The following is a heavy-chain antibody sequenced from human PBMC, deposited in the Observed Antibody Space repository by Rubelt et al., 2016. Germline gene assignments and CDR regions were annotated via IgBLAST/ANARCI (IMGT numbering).Heavy chain of an antibody. CDR2: IHYSGRP. V-gene: IGHV4-39*01. Sequence: QLQLQESGPRLVKPSETLSLTCIVSNDHISSEMYYWGWVRQSPETGLEWIGAIHYSGRPYYNPSLKHRLTIHPDTSKDHFTLNLKSVRAADTAVDYCGTHEIGYSGYQVDYWGQGTLVTVSS. CDR3: GTHEIGYSGYQVDY. CDR1: NDHISSEMYY. D-gene: IGHD5-12*01. J-gene: IGHJ4*02.